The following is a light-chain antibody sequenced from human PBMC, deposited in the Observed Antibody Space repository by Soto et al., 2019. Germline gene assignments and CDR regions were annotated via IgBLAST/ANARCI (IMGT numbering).Light chain of an antibody. CDR1: SSDVGGYAY. V-gene: IGLV2-14*01. CDR2: AVS. CDR3: CSYAGSSAYV. Sequence: QSVLTQPASVSGSPGQSITISCTGTSSDVGGYAYVSWYQQYPGKAPKLVISAVSNRPSGVSHRFSGSRSGNTASLTISGLQAEDEAYYYCCSYAGSSAYVFGTGTKVTVL. J-gene: IGLJ1*01.